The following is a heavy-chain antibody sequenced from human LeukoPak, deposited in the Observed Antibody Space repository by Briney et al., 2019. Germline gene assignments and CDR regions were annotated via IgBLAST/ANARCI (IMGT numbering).Heavy chain of an antibody. D-gene: IGHD3-10*01. CDR3: AKANHQLLWFGELLFDY. V-gene: IGHV3-30*18. J-gene: IGHJ4*02. CDR2: ISYDGSNK. Sequence: GRSLRLSCAASGFTFSSYGMHWVRQAPGKGLEWVAVISYDGSNKYYADSVKGRFTISRDNSKNTLYLQMNSLRAEDTAVCYCAKANHQLLWFGELLFDYWGQGTLVTVSS. CDR1: GFTFSSYG.